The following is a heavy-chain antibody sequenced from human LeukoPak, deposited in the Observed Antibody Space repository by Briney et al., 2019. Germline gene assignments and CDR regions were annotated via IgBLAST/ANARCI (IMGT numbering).Heavy chain of an antibody. CDR2: INPNSGGR. CDR1: GYIFTGYY. J-gene: IGHJ3*02. V-gene: IGHV1-2*02. D-gene: IGHD3-16*02. Sequence: VASVKVSCKASGYIFTGYYMHWVRQAPGQGLEWMGWINPNSGGRNYAQNFQGRVTMTRDTSISTAYMELSRLRSDDTAEYYCARSLFGGVIVGVAFDIWGQGTMVTVSS. CDR3: ARSLFGGVIVGVAFDI.